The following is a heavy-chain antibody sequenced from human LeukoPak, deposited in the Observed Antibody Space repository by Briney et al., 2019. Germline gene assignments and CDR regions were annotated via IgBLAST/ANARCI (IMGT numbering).Heavy chain of an antibody. V-gene: IGHV3-23*01. Sequence: GGSLRLSCAASGFTFSSYAMSWVRQAPGKGLEWVSAISGSGGSTYYADSVKVRFTISRDNSKNTLYLQMNSLRAEDTAVYYCAKVIILTGYYYFDYWGQGTLVTVSS. CDR1: GFTFSSYA. CDR2: ISGSGGST. D-gene: IGHD3-9*01. J-gene: IGHJ4*02. CDR3: AKVIILTGYYYFDY.